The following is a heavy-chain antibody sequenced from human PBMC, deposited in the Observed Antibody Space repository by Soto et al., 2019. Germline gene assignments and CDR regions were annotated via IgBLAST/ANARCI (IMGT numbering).Heavy chain of an antibody. J-gene: IGHJ4*02. CDR1: GDSIMRDSYY. V-gene: IGHV4-31*03. CDR2: IYYSGTT. CDR3: ARDKITGLFDY. D-gene: IGHD2-8*02. Sequence: SETLSLTCTVSGDSIMRDSYYWNWIRQHPGKGLEWIGYIYYSGTTAYNPSLKTRVTISPDTSKNQFSLKLTSVTAADTAVYYCARDKITGLFDYWGQGTLVTVSS.